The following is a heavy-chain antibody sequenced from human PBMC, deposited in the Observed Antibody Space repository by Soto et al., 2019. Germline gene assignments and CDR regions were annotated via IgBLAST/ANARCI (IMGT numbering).Heavy chain of an antibody. V-gene: IGHV3-30*18. J-gene: IGHJ6*02. Sequence: PGGSLRLSCAASGFTFSSYGMHWVRQAPGKGLEWVAVISYDGSNKYYADSVKGRFTISRDNSKNTLYLQMNSLRAEDTAVYYCAEDLFPYYDFWSGYSRDYGMDVWGQGTTVTVSS. D-gene: IGHD3-3*01. CDR1: GFTFSSYG. CDR2: ISYDGSNK. CDR3: AEDLFPYYDFWSGYSRDYGMDV.